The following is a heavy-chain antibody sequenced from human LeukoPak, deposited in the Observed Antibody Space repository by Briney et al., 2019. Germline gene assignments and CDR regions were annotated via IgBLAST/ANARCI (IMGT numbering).Heavy chain of an antibody. J-gene: IGHJ6*03. D-gene: IGHD5-18*01. V-gene: IGHV4-4*07. Sequence: PSETLSLTCTVSGGSISSYYWSWIRQPARKGLEWIGRIYTSGSTNYNPSLQSRVTMSVDTSKNQFSLKLSSVTAADTAVYYCAREKAMDTPYYYYYMDVWGKGTTVTVSS. CDR1: GGSISSYY. CDR2: IYTSGST. CDR3: AREKAMDTPYYYYYMDV.